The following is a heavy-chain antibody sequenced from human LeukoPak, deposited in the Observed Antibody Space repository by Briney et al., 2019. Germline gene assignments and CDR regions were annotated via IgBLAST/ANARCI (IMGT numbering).Heavy chain of an antibody. CDR3: ASSGYSYGYYFDY. CDR2: IYYSGST. D-gene: IGHD5-18*01. J-gene: IGHJ4*02. Sequence: SETLSLTCTVSGGSISSYYWSWIRQPPGKGLEWTGYIYYSGSTNYNPSLKSRVTISVDTSKNQFSLKLSSVTAADTAVYYCASSGYSYGYYFDYWGQGTLVTVSS. V-gene: IGHV4-59*08. CDR1: GGSISSYY.